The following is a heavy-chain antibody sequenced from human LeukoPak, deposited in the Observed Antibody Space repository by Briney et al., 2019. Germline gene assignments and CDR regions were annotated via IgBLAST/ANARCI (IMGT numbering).Heavy chain of an antibody. Sequence: PGRSLRPSCAASGFTFSSYGMHWVRQAPGKGLEWVAVIWYDGSNKYYADSVKGRFTISRDNSKNTLYLQMNSLRAEDTAVYYCAKDGDYYDSSGYPDYWGQGTLVTVSS. V-gene: IGHV3-33*06. D-gene: IGHD3-22*01. CDR1: GFTFSSYG. J-gene: IGHJ4*02. CDR3: AKDGDYYDSSGYPDY. CDR2: IWYDGSNK.